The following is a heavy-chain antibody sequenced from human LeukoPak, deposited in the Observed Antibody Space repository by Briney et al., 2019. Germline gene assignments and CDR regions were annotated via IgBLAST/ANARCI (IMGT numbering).Heavy chain of an antibody. CDR1: GYIFTTYG. Sequence: ASVKVSCKASGYIFTTYGISWVRQAPGQGLEWMGWISGYNGITIYAQKFQGRVTMTTDTSTSTAYMELGSLRSEDTAVYYCARAPMVGVGWGAFDIWGQGTMVTVSS. CDR2: ISGYNGIT. J-gene: IGHJ3*02. D-gene: IGHD1-26*01. CDR3: ARAPMVGVGWGAFDI. V-gene: IGHV1-18*01.